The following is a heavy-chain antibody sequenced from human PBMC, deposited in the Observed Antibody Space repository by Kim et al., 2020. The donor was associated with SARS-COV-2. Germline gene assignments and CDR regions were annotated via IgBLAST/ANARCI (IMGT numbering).Heavy chain of an antibody. V-gene: IGHV3-23*01. J-gene: IGHJ5*02. Sequence: VKGRFTISRDHSKNTLYLQMNSLRAEDTAVYYCAKPRPPRPVAGRGWFDPWGQGTLVTVSS. D-gene: IGHD6-19*01. CDR3: AKPRPPRPVAGRGWFDP.